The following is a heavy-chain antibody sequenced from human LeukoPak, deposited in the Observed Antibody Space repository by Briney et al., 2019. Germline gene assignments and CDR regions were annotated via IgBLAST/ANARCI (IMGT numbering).Heavy chain of an antibody. D-gene: IGHD5-24*01. J-gene: IGHJ6*02. Sequence: AGSLRLSCAASGCTFSSYAMSWVRQAPGKGLEWVSAIGGSGGITYYADSVKGRFTISRDNSKNTLYLQMNSLRAGDTAVYYCAKTSFIARDGYNNNYYYYGMDVWGQGTTVTVSS. CDR2: IGGSGGIT. CDR1: GCTFSSYA. V-gene: IGHV3-23*01. CDR3: AKTSFIARDGYNNNYYYYGMDV.